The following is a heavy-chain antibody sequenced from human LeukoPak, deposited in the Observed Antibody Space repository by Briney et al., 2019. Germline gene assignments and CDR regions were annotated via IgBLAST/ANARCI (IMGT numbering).Heavy chain of an antibody. V-gene: IGHV3-64*04. D-gene: IGHD7-27*01. Sequence: PGGSLRLSCSASGFTFSSYDMFWVRQAPGKGLEYVSVISSNGGTTYYADSVKGRFTISRDNSKNTLSLQMNSLRADDTAVYYCARDGEPRYWGSGYYYGMDVWGQGATVTVSS. CDR3: ARDGEPRYWGSGYYYGMDV. CDR2: ISSNGGTT. J-gene: IGHJ6*02. CDR1: GFTFSSYD.